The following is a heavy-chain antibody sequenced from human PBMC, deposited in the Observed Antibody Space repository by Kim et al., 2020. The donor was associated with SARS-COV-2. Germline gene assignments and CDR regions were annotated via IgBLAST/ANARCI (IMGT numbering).Heavy chain of an antibody. CDR3: ARGFEMAVDR. Sequence: SETLSLTCSVSGDSLGSYFWTWIRQPPGKGLECIGYIYYTGRTKFNPSLKSRVSMSVDTSKNQFSLNLTSVNSADTAVYYCARGFEMAVDRWGQGTLATV. J-gene: IGHJ4*02. CDR2: IYYTGRT. V-gene: IGHV4-59*13. D-gene: IGHD3-9*01. CDR1: GDSLGSYF.